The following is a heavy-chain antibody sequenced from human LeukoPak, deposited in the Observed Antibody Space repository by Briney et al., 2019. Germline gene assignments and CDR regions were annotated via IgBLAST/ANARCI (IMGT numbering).Heavy chain of an antibody. J-gene: IGHJ3*02. CDR2: INPSGGST. Sequence: ASVKVSCKASGYTFTSYYMHWVRQAPGQGLEWMGIINPSGGSTSYAQKFQGRVTMTRDTSTSTVYMELSSLRSEDTAVYYCARGREEMATSTSAFDIWGQGTMVTVSS. V-gene: IGHV1-46*01. CDR1: GYTFTSYY. D-gene: IGHD5-24*01. CDR3: ARGREEMATSTSAFDI.